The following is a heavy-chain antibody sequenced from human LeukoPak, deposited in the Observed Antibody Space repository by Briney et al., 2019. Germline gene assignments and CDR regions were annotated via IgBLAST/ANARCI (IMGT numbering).Heavy chain of an antibody. J-gene: IGHJ4*02. V-gene: IGHV1-46*01. CDR3: ARESMATIPFDY. CDR1: GYTFTSYY. D-gene: IGHD5-24*01. Sequence: ASVKVSCKASGYTFTSYYMHWVRQAPGQGLEWMGIINPSGGSTSYAQKSQGRVTMTRDTSTSTVYMELSSLRSEDTAVYYCARESMATIPFDYWGQGTLVTVSS. CDR2: INPSGGST.